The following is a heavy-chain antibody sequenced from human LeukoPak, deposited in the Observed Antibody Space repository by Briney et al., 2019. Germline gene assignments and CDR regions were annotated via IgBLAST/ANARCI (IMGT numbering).Heavy chain of an antibody. Sequence: GASVKVSCKASGYTFTSYGISWVRQAPGQGLEWMGWISAYNGNTNYAQKLQGRVTMTTDTSTSTAYMELRSLRSDDTAVYYCARVWRYSSSWYRDPDTFDYWGQGTLVTVSS. D-gene: IGHD6-13*01. CDR1: GYTFTSYG. J-gene: IGHJ4*02. CDR3: ARVWRYSSSWYRDPDTFDY. CDR2: ISAYNGNT. V-gene: IGHV1-18*01.